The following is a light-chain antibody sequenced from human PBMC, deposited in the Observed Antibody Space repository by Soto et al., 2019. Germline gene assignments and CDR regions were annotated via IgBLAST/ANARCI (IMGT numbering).Light chain of an antibody. CDR1: QSVGSRW. CDR3: QQYYSSRT. J-gene: IGKJ1*01. CDR2: GGS. V-gene: IGKV3-20*01. Sequence: EIVLTQSPGTVSLSPGERATLSCRASQSVGSRWLAWYQQKPGQAPRVLIYGGSNRATGIPDRFSGSGSGTDFTLTISRPEPEYFAVFFCQQYYSSRTFGQGTKVEMK.